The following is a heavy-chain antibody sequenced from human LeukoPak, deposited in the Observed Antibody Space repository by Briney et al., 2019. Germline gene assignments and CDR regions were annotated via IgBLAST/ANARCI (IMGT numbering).Heavy chain of an antibody. Sequence: ASVKVSCKASGYTFTGYYMHWVRQAPGQGLEWMGWINPNSGGTNYAQKFQGRVTMTRDTSISTAYMELSRLRSDDTAVYYCARALSIAARPDGMGVWGQGTTVTVSS. CDR1: GYTFTGYY. J-gene: IGHJ6*02. CDR3: ARALSIAARPDGMGV. CDR2: INPNSGGT. V-gene: IGHV1-2*02. D-gene: IGHD6-6*01.